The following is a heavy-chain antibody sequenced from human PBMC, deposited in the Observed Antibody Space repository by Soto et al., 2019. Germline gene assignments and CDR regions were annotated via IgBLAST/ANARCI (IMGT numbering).Heavy chain of an antibody. J-gene: IGHJ5*02. CDR1: GFTFSSYA. CDR3: ARDPVENWNYVCWFDP. CDR2: ISYDGSNK. V-gene: IGHV3-30-3*01. D-gene: IGHD1-7*01. Sequence: VQLVESGGGVVQPGRSLRLSCAASGFTFSSYAMHWVRQAPGKGLEWVAVISYDGSNKYYADSVKGRFTISRDNSKNTLYLQMNSLRAEDTAVYYCARDPVENWNYVCWFDPWGQGTLVTVSS.